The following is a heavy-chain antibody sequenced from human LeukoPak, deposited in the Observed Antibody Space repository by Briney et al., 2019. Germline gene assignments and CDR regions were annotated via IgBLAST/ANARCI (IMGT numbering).Heavy chain of an antibody. CDR2: IIPILGIA. D-gene: IGHD3-9*01. V-gene: IGHV1-69*04. J-gene: IGHJ4*02. CDR3: ASTSRSGILTGYYPDY. CDR1: GGTFSSYA. Sequence: ASVKVSCKASGGTFSSYAISWVRQAPGQGLEWMGRIIPILGIANYAQKFQGRVTITADKSTSTAYMELSSLRSEDTAVYYCASTSRSGILTGYYPDYWGQGTLVTVSS.